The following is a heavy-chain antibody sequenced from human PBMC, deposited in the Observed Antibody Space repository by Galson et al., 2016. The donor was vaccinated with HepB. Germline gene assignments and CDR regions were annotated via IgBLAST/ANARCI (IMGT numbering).Heavy chain of an antibody. J-gene: IGHJ4*02. Sequence: SQRLSCAASGFTFSGYNMDWVRQAPGKRLECVANIKQDGSEEYYVDSVKGRFTISRDNAKNSLYLQMNSLRAEDTAVYYCARRRGSGSHDYWGQGTLVTVSS. D-gene: IGHD3-10*01. V-gene: IGHV3-7*05. CDR1: GFTFSGYN. CDR2: IKQDGSEE. CDR3: ARRRGSGSHDY.